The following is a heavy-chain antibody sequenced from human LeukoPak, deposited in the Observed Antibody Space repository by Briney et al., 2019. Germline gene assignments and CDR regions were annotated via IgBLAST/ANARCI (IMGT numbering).Heavy chain of an antibody. CDR2: MNPNSGNT. J-gene: IGHJ1*01. V-gene: IGHV1-8*01. CDR3: AINENSRRYFQY. D-gene: IGHD1-26*01. CDR1: GYTFTSYD. Sequence: ASVKVSCKASGYTFTSYDINWVRQATGQGLEWMGWMNPNSGNTGYAQKFQGRVTMTRNTSISTAYMELSSLRSEDTAVYYCAINENSRRYFQYWGQGTLVTVSS.